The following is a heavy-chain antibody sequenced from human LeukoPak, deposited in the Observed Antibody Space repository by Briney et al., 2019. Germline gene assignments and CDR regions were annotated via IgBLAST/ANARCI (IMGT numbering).Heavy chain of an antibody. CDR3: ARGYSSPVPNFDY. Sequence: ASVKVSCKASGYTFTGYYMHWVRQAPGQGLEWMGWINPNNGGTSYAQKFQGRVTMTRDTSVTTAYMELPSLTSDDTAVYYCARGYSSPVPNFDYWGQGTLVTVSS. J-gene: IGHJ4*02. CDR1: GYTFTGYY. V-gene: IGHV1-2*02. D-gene: IGHD6-13*01. CDR2: INPNNGGT.